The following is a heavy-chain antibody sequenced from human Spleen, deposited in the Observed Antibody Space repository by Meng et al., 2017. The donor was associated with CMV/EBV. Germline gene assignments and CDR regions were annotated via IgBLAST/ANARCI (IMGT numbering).Heavy chain of an antibody. CDR1: GGSISSGVHY. J-gene: IGHJ6*02. CDR2: IYYSGST. Sequence: SETLSLTCTVSGGSISSGVHYWSWIRQHLGKGMEWIGYIYYSGSTYYSPSLKSRVTISVDTSKNQFSLKLSSVTAADTAVYYCVRVGVNAYYYGMDIWGQGTTVTVSS. D-gene: IGHD4-23*01. V-gene: IGHV4-31*03. CDR3: VRVGVNAYYYGMDI.